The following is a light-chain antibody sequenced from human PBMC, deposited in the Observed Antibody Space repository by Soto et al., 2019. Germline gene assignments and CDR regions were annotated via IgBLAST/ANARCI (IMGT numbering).Light chain of an antibody. V-gene: IGKV1-33*01. CDR3: QQYDKFPPT. J-gene: IGKJ4*01. CDR2: DAS. Sequence: DIQMTQSPSSLSASVGDRVTITCQASQDISKYLSWYQQKPGKAPKFLIYDASNLETGVPSRFSGTGSGTHFTFTISSLQAEDIATYYCQQYDKFPPTFGGGTKVEMK. CDR1: QDISKY.